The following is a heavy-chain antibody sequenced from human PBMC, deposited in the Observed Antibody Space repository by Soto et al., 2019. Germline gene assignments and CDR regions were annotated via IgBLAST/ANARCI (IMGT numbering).Heavy chain of an antibody. D-gene: IGHD1-26*01. V-gene: IGHV4-59*11. CDR1: GVSINTQY. Sequence: QVQLHESGPGLVKPSETLSVTCTVSGVSINTQYWSWVRQPPGKGLEWIGSLFNSGKAKHNPSLKSRVTVALDTSKNQFSLKLTSVSAEDTGVYFCASVQGSGFWDSSKSYYCMDVWGKGATVTVSS. J-gene: IGHJ6*03. CDR2: LFNSGKA. CDR3: ASVQGSGFWDSSKSYYCMDV.